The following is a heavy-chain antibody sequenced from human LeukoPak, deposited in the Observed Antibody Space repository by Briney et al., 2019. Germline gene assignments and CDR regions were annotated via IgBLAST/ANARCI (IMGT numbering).Heavy chain of an antibody. Sequence: GGSLRLTCAASGFTFSSYAMSWVRQAPGKGLEWVSVIYSGGSTYYADSVKGRFTISRDNSKNTLYLQMNSLRAEDTAVYYCAREYCSGGSCYLDYWGQGTLVTVSS. D-gene: IGHD2-15*01. V-gene: IGHV3-66*02. CDR3: AREYCSGGSCYLDY. CDR2: IYSGGST. J-gene: IGHJ4*02. CDR1: GFTFSSYA.